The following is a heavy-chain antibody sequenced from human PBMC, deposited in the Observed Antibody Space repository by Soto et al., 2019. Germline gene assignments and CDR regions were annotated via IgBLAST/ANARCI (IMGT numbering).Heavy chain of an antibody. CDR1: GFTFSSYG. J-gene: IGHJ3*02. D-gene: IGHD2-15*01. CDR3: ARDNNPRYCSGGSCYSDAFDI. V-gene: IGHV3-33*01. Sequence: QVQLVESGGGVVQPGRSLRLSCAASGFTFSSYGMHWVRQAPGKGLEWVAVIWYDGSNKYYADSVKGRFTISRDNSKNPLYLQMNSLRAEDTAVYYCARDNNPRYCSGGSCYSDAFDIWGQGTMVTVSS. CDR2: IWYDGSNK.